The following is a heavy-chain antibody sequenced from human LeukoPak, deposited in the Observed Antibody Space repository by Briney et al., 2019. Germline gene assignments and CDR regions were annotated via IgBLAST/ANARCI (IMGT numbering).Heavy chain of an antibody. Sequence: QAGGSLRLSCAASGFTFSSYAMSWVRQAPGKGLEWVSAISGGGGSTYYADSVKGRFTISRDNSKNTLYLQMNSLRAEDTAVYYCAKDRSYYDFWSGYYTFFDYWGQGTLVTVSS. CDR3: AKDRSYYDFWSGYYTFFDY. V-gene: IGHV3-23*01. D-gene: IGHD3-3*01. CDR2: ISGGGGST. J-gene: IGHJ4*02. CDR1: GFTFSSYA.